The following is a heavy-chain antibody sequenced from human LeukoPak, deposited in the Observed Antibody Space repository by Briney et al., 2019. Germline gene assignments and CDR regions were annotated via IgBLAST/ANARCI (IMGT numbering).Heavy chain of an antibody. CDR3: ARERDDDPFDI. D-gene: IGHD1-1*01. V-gene: IGHV1-3*01. J-gene: IGHJ3*02. CDR1: GDSSRTNA. CDR2: ISAGSGNT. Sequence: ASVKVSCKASGDSSRTNAIVWLRQAPGQRPEWMGWISAGSGNTKYSQTFQDRLTLTRGTAASTVYMDSSSLRPEDTAVYFCARERDDDPFDIWGQGTLVIVSS.